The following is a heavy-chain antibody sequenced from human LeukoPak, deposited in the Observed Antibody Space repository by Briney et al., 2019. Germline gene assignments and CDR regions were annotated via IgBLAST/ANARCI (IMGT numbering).Heavy chain of an antibody. CDR3: ARDHYDSSGYYHP. D-gene: IGHD3-22*01. V-gene: IGHV1-2*02. J-gene: IGHJ5*02. CDR1: GYTFTGYY. Sequence: ASVKVSCKASGYTFTGYYMHWVRQAPGQGLEWMGWISPNSGGTNYAQKFQGRVTMTRDTSISTAYMELSRLRSDDTAVYYCARDHYDSSGYYHPWGQGTLVTVSS. CDR2: ISPNSGGT.